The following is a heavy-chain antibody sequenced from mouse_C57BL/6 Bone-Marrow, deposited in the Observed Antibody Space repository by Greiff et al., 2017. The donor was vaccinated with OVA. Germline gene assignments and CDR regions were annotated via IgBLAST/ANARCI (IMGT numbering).Heavy chain of an antibody. CDR3: ARVPGPGYAMDY. D-gene: IGHD3-1*01. CDR1: GFTFSSYA. V-gene: IGHV5-4*01. J-gene: IGHJ4*01. Sequence: EVQLVESGGGLVRPGGSLKLSCAASGFTFSSYAMSWVRRTPEKSLGWVATISDGGSYTYYPDNVKGRFTISRDNAKNNLYLQMSHLKSEDTAMYYCARVPGPGYAMDYWGQGTSVTVSS. CDR2: ISDGGSYT.